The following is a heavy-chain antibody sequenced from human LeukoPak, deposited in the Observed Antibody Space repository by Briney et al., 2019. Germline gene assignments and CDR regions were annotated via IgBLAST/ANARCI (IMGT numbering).Heavy chain of an antibody. CDR1: GFTFSSYA. D-gene: IGHD6-6*01. V-gene: IGHV3-23*01. Sequence: GGSLRLSCAASGFTFSSYAMSWVRQAPGKGLEWFSAISGSGGSTYYADSVKGRFTISRDNSKNTLYLQMDSLRAEDTADYYCARVGRTSSSRIFFDYWGQGALVTVSS. CDR3: ARVGRTSSSRIFFDY. CDR2: ISGSGGST. J-gene: IGHJ4*02.